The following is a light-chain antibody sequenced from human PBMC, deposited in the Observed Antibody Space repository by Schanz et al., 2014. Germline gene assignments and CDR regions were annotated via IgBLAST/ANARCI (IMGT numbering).Light chain of an antibody. V-gene: IGLV1-51*01. J-gene: IGLJ2*01. CDR2: ANN. CDR1: TSNIGSNF. Sequence: QSVLTQPPSVSAAPGQKVTISCSGNTSNIGSNFVSWYQHLPGTAPKLLILANNERPSGIPDRFSGSKSGTSASLTVSGLQAEDEADYYCSSYGGSNFVVFGGGTKLTVL. CDR3: SSYGGSNFVV.